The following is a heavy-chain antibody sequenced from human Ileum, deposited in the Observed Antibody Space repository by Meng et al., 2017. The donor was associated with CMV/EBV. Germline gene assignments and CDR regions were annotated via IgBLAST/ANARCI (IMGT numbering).Heavy chain of an antibody. V-gene: IGHV4-39*02. D-gene: IGHD4-11*01. CDR3: ARDMTNRWFNY. CDR2: INYSGST. CDR1: GDSIKINTHF. J-gene: IGHJ4*02. Sequence: QLHESGQGVVKPSATLSLTCTVSGDSIKINTHFWAWIRQPPGQGLEWIGTINYSGSTYYNPSLRSRVTLSVDTSKNQFSLKLSYVTAADTAMYYCARDMTNRWFNYWGQGILVTVSS.